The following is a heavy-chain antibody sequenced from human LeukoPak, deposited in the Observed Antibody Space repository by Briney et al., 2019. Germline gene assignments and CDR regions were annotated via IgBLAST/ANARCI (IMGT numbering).Heavy chain of an antibody. J-gene: IGHJ1*01. Sequence: PGGSLRLSCAASGLTFSSFAMHWVRQAPGKGLEWVAVISYDGNNKYYADSVKGRFTISRDNSKNTLYLQMNSLTAEDTAVYYCARAQTTVTTPDFQHWGQGTLVTVSS. CDR2: ISYDGNNK. D-gene: IGHD4-17*01. CDR1: GLTFSSFA. CDR3: ARAQTTVTTPDFQH. V-gene: IGHV3-30*04.